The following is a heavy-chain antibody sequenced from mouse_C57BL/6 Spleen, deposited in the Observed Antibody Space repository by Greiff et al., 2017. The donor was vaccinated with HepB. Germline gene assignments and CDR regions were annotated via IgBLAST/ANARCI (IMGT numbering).Heavy chain of an antibody. CDR2: IDPSDSYT. J-gene: IGHJ4*01. V-gene: IGHV1-69*01. Sequence: QVQLKQPGAELVMPGASVKLSCKASGYTFTSYWMHWVKQRPGQGLEWIGEIDPSDSYTNYNQKFKGKSTLTVDKSSSTAYMQLSSLTSEDSAVYYCARAPLYYYGSSYRYYAMDYWGQGTSVTVSS. D-gene: IGHD1-1*01. CDR3: ARAPLYYYGSSYRYYAMDY. CDR1: GYTFTSYW.